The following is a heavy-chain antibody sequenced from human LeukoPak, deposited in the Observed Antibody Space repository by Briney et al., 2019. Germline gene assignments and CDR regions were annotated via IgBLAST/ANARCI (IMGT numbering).Heavy chain of an antibody. J-gene: IGHJ2*01. D-gene: IGHD2-15*01. V-gene: IGHV4-34*01. CDR2: INHSGST. CDR3: ARYCSGGSCRGWYFDL. CDR1: GGSFSGYY. Sequence: PSETLSLTCAVYGGSFSGYYWSWIRQPPGKGLEWIGEINHSGSTNYNPSLKSRVTISVDTSKNQFSLKLSSVTAADTAVYYCARYCSGGSCRGWYFDLWGCGTLVTVSS.